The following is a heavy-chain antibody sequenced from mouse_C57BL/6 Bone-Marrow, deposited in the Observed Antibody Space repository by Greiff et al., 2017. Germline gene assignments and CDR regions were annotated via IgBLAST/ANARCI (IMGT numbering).Heavy chain of an antibody. D-gene: IGHD2-3*01. CDR1: GFTFSSYT. V-gene: IGHV5-9*01. CDR2: ISGGGGNT. J-gene: IGHJ1*03. Sequence: EVQVVESGGGLVKPGGSLKLSCAASGFTFSSYTMSWVRQTPEKRLAWVATISGGGGNTYYPDSVKGRFTISRDNAKNTLYLQMSSLRSEDTALYYCARRIYDGYWYFDVWGTETTVTVSS. CDR3: ARRIYDGYWYFDV.